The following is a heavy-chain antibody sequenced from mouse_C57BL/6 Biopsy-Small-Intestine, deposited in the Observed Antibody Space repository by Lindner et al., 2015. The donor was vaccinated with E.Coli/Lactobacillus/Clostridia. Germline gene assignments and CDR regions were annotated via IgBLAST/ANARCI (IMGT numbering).Heavy chain of an antibody. D-gene: IGHD2-5*01. Sequence: VQLQESGAELVRPGTSVKVSCKASGYAFTNYLIEWVKQRPGQGLEWIGVINPGSGGTSFNEKFKGKATLTADKSSSTAYMQLSSLTSEDSAVYFCARSPYFSNYVDYWGHGTTLIVSS. CDR1: GYAFTNYL. J-gene: IGHJ2*01. V-gene: IGHV1-54*01. CDR2: INPGSGGT. CDR3: ARSPYFSNYVDY.